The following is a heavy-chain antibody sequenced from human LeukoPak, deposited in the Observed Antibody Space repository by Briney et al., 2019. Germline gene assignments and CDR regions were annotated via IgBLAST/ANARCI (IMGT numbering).Heavy chain of an antibody. CDR1: GGSFSGDY. CDR3: ARDDYGDYTFYGMDV. D-gene: IGHD4-17*01. J-gene: IGHJ6*02. V-gene: IGHV4-34*01. CDR2: INHSGST. Sequence: SETLSLTCAVYGGSFSGDYRSWIRQPPGKGLEWIGEINHSGSTNYNPSLKSRVTLSVDTSKNQFSLKLSSVTAADTAVYYCARDDYGDYTFYGMDVLGQGTTVTVSS.